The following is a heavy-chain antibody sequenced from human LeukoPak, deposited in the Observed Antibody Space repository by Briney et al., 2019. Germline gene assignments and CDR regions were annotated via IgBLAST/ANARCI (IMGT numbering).Heavy chain of an antibody. CDR2: ISYDGSNK. CDR1: GFTFSSYG. V-gene: IGHV3-30*18. D-gene: IGHD3-22*01. CDR3: AKDFSYDGTGYQDY. Sequence: PGRSLRLSCAASGFTFSSYGMHWVRQAPGKGLEWVAVISYDGSNKYYADSVKGRFTISRDNSKNTLYLQMNSLRAEDTAVYYCAKDFSYDGTGYQDYWGQGALVTVSS. J-gene: IGHJ4*02.